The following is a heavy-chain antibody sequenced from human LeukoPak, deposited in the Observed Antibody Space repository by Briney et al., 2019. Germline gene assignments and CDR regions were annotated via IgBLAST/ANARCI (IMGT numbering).Heavy chain of an antibody. CDR2: ISAYNGNT. CDR1: GYTFTSYG. CDR3: ARVERVTTVINRAEYFQH. J-gene: IGHJ1*01. Sequence: GASVNVSCKASGYTFTSYGISWVRQAPGQGLEWMGWISAYNGNTNYAQKLQGRVTMTTDTSTSTAYMELRSLRSDDTAVYYCARVERVTTVINRAEYFQHWGQGTLVTVSS. V-gene: IGHV1-18*01. D-gene: IGHD4-23*01.